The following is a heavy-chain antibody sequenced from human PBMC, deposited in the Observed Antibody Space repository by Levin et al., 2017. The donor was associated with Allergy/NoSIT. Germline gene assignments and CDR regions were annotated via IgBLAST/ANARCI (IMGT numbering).Heavy chain of an antibody. CDR3: AKDMSLYYYGSGSLDY. D-gene: IGHD3-10*01. J-gene: IGHJ4*02. CDR2: ISWNSGSI. V-gene: IGHV3-9*01. Sequence: LSLTCAASGFTFDDSAMHWVRQAPGKGLEWVSGISWNSGSIGYADSVKGRFTISRDNAKNSLYLQMNSLRAEDTALYYCAKDMSLYYYGSGSLDYWGQGTLVTVSS. CDR1: GFTFDDSA.